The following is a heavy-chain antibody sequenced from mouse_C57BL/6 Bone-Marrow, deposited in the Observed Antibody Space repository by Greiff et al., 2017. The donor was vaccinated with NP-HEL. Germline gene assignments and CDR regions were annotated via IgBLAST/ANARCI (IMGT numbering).Heavy chain of an antibody. CDR1: GFTFSSYA. J-gene: IGHJ1*03. CDR2: ISDGGSYT. CDR3: ARGLPYWYFDV. V-gene: IGHV5-4*03. Sequence: EVNLVESGGGLVKPGGSLKLSCAASGFTFSSYAMSWVRQTPEKRLEWVATISDGGSYTYYPDNVKGRFTISRDNAKNNLYLQMSHLKSEDTAMYYCARGLPYWYFDVWGTGTTVTVSS.